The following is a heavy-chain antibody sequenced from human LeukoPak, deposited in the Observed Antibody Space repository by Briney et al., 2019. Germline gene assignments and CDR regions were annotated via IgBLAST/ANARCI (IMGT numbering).Heavy chain of an antibody. CDR1: GYTFTDFY. CDR3: SVPADAAGWFAE. Sequence: ASVKVSCKASGYTFTDFYMRWVGQAPGQGLEWMGWINPNSGGTNYAQNFQGRVTMTRDTSISTAYMELSRLRSDDTAASYGSVPADAAGWFAEWGEGDPVTVSS. V-gene: IGHV1-2*02. CDR2: INPNSGGT. D-gene: IGHD6-19*01. J-gene: IGHJ4*02.